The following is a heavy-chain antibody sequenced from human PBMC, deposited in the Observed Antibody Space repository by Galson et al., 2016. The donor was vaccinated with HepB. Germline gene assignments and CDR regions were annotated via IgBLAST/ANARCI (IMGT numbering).Heavy chain of an antibody. CDR3: ARAYGDYAYTDH. J-gene: IGHJ4*02. CDR2: ISASHRFI. D-gene: IGHD4-17*01. Sequence: SLRLSCAASGFTFSSFWMSWVRQAPGQGLQWVSSISASHRFIHYVDSVKGRFAISRDNAKNSLYLQMNSLRAEDTAVYYCARAYGDYAYTDHWGQGTLVTVSS. V-gene: IGHV3-21*01. CDR1: GFTFSSFW.